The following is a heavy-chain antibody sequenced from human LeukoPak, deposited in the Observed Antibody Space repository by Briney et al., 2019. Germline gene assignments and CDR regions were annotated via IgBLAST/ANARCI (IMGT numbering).Heavy chain of an antibody. V-gene: IGHV3-21*01. J-gene: IGHJ6*02. D-gene: IGHD2-15*01. CDR1: GFTFSSYS. Sequence: PGGSLRLSCAASGFTFSSYSMNWVRQAPGKGLEWVSSISSSSSYIYYADSVKGRFTISRDNAKNSLYLQMNSLRAEDTAVYYCAREGYVKNYYYGMDVWGQGTTVTVSS. CDR2: ISSSSSYI. CDR3: AREGYVKNYYYGMDV.